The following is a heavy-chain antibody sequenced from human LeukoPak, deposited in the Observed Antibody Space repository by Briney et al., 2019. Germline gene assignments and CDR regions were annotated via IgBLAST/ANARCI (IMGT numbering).Heavy chain of an antibody. CDR3: ARLKDYYGSGSYLPYYYMDV. Sequence: PSETLSLTCTVSGVSISSYYWSWIRQPPGKGLEWIANIYYSGSTNYNPSLKSRVTISIDTSKNQFSLKLSSVTAADTAVYYCARLKDYYGSGSYLPYYYMDVWGKGTTVTVSS. D-gene: IGHD3-10*01. CDR2: IYYSGST. CDR1: GVSISSYY. J-gene: IGHJ6*03. V-gene: IGHV4-59*08.